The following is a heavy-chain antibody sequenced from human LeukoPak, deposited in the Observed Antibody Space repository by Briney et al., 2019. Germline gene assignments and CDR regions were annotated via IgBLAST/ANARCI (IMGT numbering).Heavy chain of an antibody. CDR2: IKEDESAK. V-gene: IGHV3-7*01. Sequence: PGGSLRLSCAASVYTFRRYWMAWVRRAPGKGLEWVTNIKEDESAKHQADSVKGRFTISRDNAQNSVYLQMSSLRGEDTAVYYCARDVGGSLDYWGQGTLVTVSS. CDR3: ARDVGGSLDY. CDR1: VYTFRRYW. J-gene: IGHJ4*02. D-gene: IGHD1-26*01.